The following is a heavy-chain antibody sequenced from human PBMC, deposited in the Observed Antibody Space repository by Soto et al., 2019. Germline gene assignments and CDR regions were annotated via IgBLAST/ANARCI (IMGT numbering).Heavy chain of an antibody. CDR2: ISAYNGNT. Sequence: ASVKVSCKASGYTFTSYGISWVRQAPGQGLEWMGWISAYNGNTNYAQKLQGRVTMTTDTSTSTAYMELRSLRSDDTAVYYCARGYYDFWSVYYYFDYWGQGTLVTVSS. D-gene: IGHD3-3*01. V-gene: IGHV1-18*01. CDR1: GYTFTSYG. CDR3: ARGYYDFWSVYYYFDY. J-gene: IGHJ4*02.